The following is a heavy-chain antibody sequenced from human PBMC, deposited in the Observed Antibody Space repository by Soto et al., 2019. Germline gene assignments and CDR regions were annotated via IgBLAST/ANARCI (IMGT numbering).Heavy chain of an antibody. CDR1: GFTFSTYA. D-gene: IGHD3-3*01. V-gene: IGHV3-23*01. CDR3: AKDYHDFWSGPSGPGGI. Sequence: GGSLRLSCAASGFTFSTYAMSWVRQAPGKGLEWVSTITGSGGSTFYADSVKGRFTISRDNSKNTLYLQMSFLRAEDTAVYYCAKDYHDFWSGPSGPGGIWGQGTLVTVSS. J-gene: IGHJ4*02. CDR2: ITGSGGST.